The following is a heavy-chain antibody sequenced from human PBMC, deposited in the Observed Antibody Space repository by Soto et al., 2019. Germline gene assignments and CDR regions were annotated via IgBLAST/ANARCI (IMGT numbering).Heavy chain of an antibody. J-gene: IGHJ6*02. Sequence: ASVKVSCKASGYTFTSYDINWVRQATGQGLEWMGWMNPNSGNTGYAQKFQGRVTMTRNTSISTAYMELSSLRSEDTAVYYCARRGDYVSFFYYYYGMDVWGQGTTVTVSS. CDR1: GYTFTSYD. V-gene: IGHV1-8*01. D-gene: IGHD4-17*01. CDR2: MNPNSGNT. CDR3: ARRGDYVSFFYYYYGMDV.